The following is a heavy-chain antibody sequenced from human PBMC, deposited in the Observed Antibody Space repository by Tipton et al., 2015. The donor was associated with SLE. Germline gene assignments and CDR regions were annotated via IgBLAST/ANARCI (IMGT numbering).Heavy chain of an antibody. D-gene: IGHD2-2*01. J-gene: IGHJ6*03. CDR3: ARGKYQLPLYYYYYMDV. CDR2: IYTSGST. V-gene: IGHV4-4*07. Sequence: TLSLTCTVSGGSISSYYWSWIRQPAGKGLEWIGRIYTSGSTHYNPSLKSRVTMSVDTSKNQFSLKLSSVTAADTAVYYCARGKYQLPLYYYYYMDVWGKGTTVTVSS. CDR1: GGSISSYY.